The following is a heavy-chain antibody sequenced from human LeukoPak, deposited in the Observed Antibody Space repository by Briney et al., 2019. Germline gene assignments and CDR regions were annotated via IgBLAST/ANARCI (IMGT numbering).Heavy chain of an antibody. D-gene: IGHD2-8*01. Sequence: GRSLRLSCAASGFRFSDYYMNWIRQAPGKGLEWVSYIRSTGTSIYYADSVKGRFTISRDNANNLVFLQMDSLRADDTAVYYCAGGLMGGSFDFWGQGNLVTVSS. CDR3: AGGLMGGSFDF. V-gene: IGHV3-11*01. CDR2: IRSTGTSI. J-gene: IGHJ4*02. CDR1: GFRFSDYY.